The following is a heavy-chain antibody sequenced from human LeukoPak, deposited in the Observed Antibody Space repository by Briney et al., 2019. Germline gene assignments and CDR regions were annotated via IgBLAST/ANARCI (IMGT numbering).Heavy chain of an antibody. CDR3: AKDGPGIAAAAIDY. J-gene: IGHJ4*02. Sequence: GGSLRLSCAASGFTSSSYGMHWVRQAPGKGLEWVAVISYDGSNKYYADSVKGRFTISRDNSKNTLYLQMNSLRAEDTAVYYCAKDGPGIAAAAIDYWGQGTLVTVSS. V-gene: IGHV3-30*18. CDR1: GFTSSSYG. CDR2: ISYDGSNK. D-gene: IGHD6-13*01.